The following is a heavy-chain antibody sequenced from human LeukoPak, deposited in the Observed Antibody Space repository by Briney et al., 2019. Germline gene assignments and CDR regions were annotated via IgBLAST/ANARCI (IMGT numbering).Heavy chain of an antibody. CDR3: ARERSDGSGNRGFAFDI. CDR1: GFTFSSHW. D-gene: IGHD3-10*01. J-gene: IGHJ3*02. CDR2: IKQDGSQK. Sequence: GGSLRLSCAASGFTFSSHWMSWVRLAPGKGLEWVANIKQDGSQKYYVDSVKGRFTISRDNAKNSVYLEMNTLRAEDTAVYSCARERSDGSGNRGFAFDIWGQGTLVTVSS. V-gene: IGHV3-7*03.